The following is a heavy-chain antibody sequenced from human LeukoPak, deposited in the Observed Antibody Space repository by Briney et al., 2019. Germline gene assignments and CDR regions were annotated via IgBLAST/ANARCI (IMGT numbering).Heavy chain of an antibody. D-gene: IGHD2/OR15-2a*01. CDR2: INSDGSWT. CDR3: VSFYETY. Sequence: GGSLRLSCAASGNYWMHWVRQAPGKGLVWVSHINSDGSWTSYTDSVKGRFTISKDNAKNTVYLQMNSLRAEDTAVYYCVSFYETYWGRGTLVTVSS. CDR1: GNYW. J-gene: IGHJ4*02. V-gene: IGHV3-74*01.